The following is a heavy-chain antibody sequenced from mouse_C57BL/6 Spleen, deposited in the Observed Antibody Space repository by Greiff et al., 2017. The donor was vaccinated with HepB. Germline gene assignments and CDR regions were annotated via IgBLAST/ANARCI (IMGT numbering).Heavy chain of an antibody. CDR2: ISDGGSYT. CDR3: ARGVTGDYFDY. CDR1: GFTFSRYA. J-gene: IGHJ2*01. Sequence: EVKLMESGGGLVKPGGSLKLSCAASGFTFSRYAMSWVRQTPEKRLEWVATISDGGSYTYYPDNVKGRFTISRDNAKNNLYLQMSHLKSEDTAMYYCARGVTGDYFDYWCQGTTLTVSS. V-gene: IGHV5-4*03. D-gene: IGHD4-1*01.